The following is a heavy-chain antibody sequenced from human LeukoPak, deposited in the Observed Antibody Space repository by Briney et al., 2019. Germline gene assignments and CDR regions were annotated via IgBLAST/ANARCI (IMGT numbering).Heavy chain of an antibody. CDR3: ARGELYYYDY. J-gene: IGHJ4*02. CDR1: GFTFSNYE. CDR2: ISSSGRNI. Sequence: GGSLRLSCAASGFTFSNYEMNWVRQAPGKGLEWVSYISSSGRNIYYADSVKGRFTISRDNAKNSLYLQVDSLSAEDTAVYYCARGELYYYDYWGQGTLVTVSS. D-gene: IGHD1-26*01. V-gene: IGHV3-48*03.